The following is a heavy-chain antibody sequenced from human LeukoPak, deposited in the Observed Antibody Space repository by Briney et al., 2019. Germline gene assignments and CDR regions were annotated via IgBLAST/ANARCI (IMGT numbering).Heavy chain of an antibody. Sequence: SETLSLTCTVSGGSISSYYWRWLRQPPGKGLEWLGYIYYSGSTNYNPSLKSRVTISVDTSKNQFSPKLSSTTAADTAVYYCARDVVVVRRAFDFWGQGTMVTVSS. J-gene: IGHJ3*01. CDR1: GGSISSYY. CDR2: IYYSGST. CDR3: ARDVVVVRRAFDF. V-gene: IGHV4-59*01. D-gene: IGHD3-22*01.